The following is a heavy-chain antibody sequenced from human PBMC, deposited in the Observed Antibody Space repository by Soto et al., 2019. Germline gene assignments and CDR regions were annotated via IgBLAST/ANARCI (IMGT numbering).Heavy chain of an antibody. CDR2: ISYDGSNK. Sequence: QVQLVESGGGVVQPGRSLRLSCAASGFTFSSYGMHWVRQAPGKGLEWVAVISYDGSNKYYADSVKGRFTISRDNSKNTLYLQMTSLRAEDTAVYYCAKDRLYYDFWSGYYTGDAFDIWGQGTMVTVSS. V-gene: IGHV3-30*18. CDR3: AKDRLYYDFWSGYYTGDAFDI. J-gene: IGHJ3*02. D-gene: IGHD3-3*01. CDR1: GFTFSSYG.